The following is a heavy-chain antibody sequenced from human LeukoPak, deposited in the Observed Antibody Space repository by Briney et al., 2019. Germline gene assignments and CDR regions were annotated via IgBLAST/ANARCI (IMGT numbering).Heavy chain of an antibody. V-gene: IGHV4-59*01. CDR1: GGSISSYY. CDR3: ARAVYYDFWSGYSRPPRLDI. Sequence: SETLSLTCTVSGGSISSYYWSWIRQPPGKGLEWIGYIYYSGSTNYNPSLKSRVTISVDTSKNQFSLKLSSVTAADTAVYYCARAVYYDFWSGYSRPPRLDIWGQGTMVTVSS. CDR2: IYYSGST. D-gene: IGHD3-3*01. J-gene: IGHJ3*02.